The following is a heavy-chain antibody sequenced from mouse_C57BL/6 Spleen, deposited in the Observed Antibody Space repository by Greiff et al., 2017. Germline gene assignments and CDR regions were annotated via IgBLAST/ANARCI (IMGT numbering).Heavy chain of an antibody. CDR1: GFTFSSYA. CDR3: TRDWYYGSRGYAMDY. J-gene: IGHJ4*01. Sequence: EVMLVESGEGLVKPGGSLKLSCAASGFTFSSYAMSWVRQPPEKRLVWVAYISSGGDYIYYADTVKGRFTISRDNARNTLYLQMSSLKSEDTAMYYCTRDWYYGSRGYAMDYWGQGTSVTVSS. CDR2: ISSGGDYI. D-gene: IGHD1-1*01. V-gene: IGHV5-9-1*02.